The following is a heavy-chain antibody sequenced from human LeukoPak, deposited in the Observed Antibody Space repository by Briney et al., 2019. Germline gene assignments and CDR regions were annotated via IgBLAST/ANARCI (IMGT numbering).Heavy chain of an antibody. J-gene: IGHJ4*02. V-gene: IGHV3-20*04. D-gene: IGHD3-22*01. CDR2: INWNGGST. CDR1: GFTFDDYG. Sequence: GGSLRLSCAASGFTFDDYGMSWVRQAPGKGLEWVSGINWNGGSTGYADSVKGRFTISRDNAKNSLYLQMNSLRAEDTAVYYCAKDLGYEIVVAFDYWGQGTLVTVSS. CDR3: AKDLGYEIVVAFDY.